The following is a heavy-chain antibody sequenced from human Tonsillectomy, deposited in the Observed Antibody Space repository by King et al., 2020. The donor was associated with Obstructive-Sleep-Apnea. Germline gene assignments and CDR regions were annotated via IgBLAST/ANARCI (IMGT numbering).Heavy chain of an antibody. CDR1: GFTFSNYA. Sequence: VQLVESGGGLVQPGGSLRLSCAASGFTFSNYAMSWVRQAPGKGLEWVSAISGSDSGTYYADSVKGRFTISRDNSKNTLYLQMNSLRAEDTALYYCAKGACSSTSCSDAFDIWGQGTMVTVSS. CDR3: AKGACSSTSCSDAFDI. CDR2: ISGSDSGT. J-gene: IGHJ3*02. V-gene: IGHV3-23*04. D-gene: IGHD2-2*01.